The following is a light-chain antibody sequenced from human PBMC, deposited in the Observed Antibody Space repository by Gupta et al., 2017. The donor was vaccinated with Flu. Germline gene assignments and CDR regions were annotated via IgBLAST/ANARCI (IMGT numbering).Light chain of an antibody. J-gene: IGLJ3*02. CDR2: GDI. CDR1: SSNIGAGYG. Sequence: QSVLTPPPSLSGAPGQRVTIPCTGSSSNIGAGYGVHWYQHLPGTAPKLLIYGDIDRPSGGPDRFSGSKSGTSAALAITGLQAADEGDYYCQSFEGSLSGPWVFGGGTKLTVL. CDR3: QSFEGSLSGPWV. V-gene: IGLV1-40*01.